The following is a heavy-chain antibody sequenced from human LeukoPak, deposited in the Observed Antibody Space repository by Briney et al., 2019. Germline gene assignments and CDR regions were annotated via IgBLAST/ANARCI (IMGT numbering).Heavy chain of an antibody. CDR2: TYYRSKWYN. D-gene: IGHD1-7*01. J-gene: IGHJ4*02. V-gene: IGHV6-1*01. CDR1: GDSVSSNSVV. Sequence: SQTLSLTCALSGDSVSSNSVVWHWIRQSPSRGLEWLGRTYYRSKWYNDYSISVKSRITINPDTSKNQFSLHLISVTPEDTAVYYCARSENYRFDYWGQGTLVTVSS. CDR3: ARSENYRFDY.